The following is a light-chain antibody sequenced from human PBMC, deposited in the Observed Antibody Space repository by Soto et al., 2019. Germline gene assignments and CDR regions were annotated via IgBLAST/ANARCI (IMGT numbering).Light chain of an antibody. J-gene: IGKJ4*01. CDR1: QSISVS. CDR2: DAS. CDR3: QQYYSYPLT. V-gene: IGKV1-5*01. Sequence: IRMTQSPSTLSASVGDTVTITCRASQSISVSLAWYQQKPGKAPNLLIYDASTLQGGVPSRFSGSGSGTEFTLTISSLQSEDFAVYYCQQYYSYPLTFGGGTKVDIK.